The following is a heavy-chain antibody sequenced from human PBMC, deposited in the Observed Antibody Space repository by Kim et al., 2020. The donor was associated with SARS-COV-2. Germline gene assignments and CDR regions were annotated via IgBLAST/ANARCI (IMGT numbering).Heavy chain of an antibody. Sequence: SVKVSCKASGGTFSSYAISWVRQAPGQGLEWMGGIIPIFGTANYAQKFQGRVTITADESTSTAYMELSSLRSEDTAVYYCARADFRNGYNFDYWGQGTLVTVSS. CDR3: ARADFRNGYNFDY. CDR1: GGTFSSYA. V-gene: IGHV1-69*13. D-gene: IGHD3-3*01. J-gene: IGHJ4*02. CDR2: IIPIFGTA.